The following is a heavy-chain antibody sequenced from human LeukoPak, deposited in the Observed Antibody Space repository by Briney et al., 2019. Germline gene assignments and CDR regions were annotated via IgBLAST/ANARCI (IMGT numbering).Heavy chain of an antibody. CDR2: ISYHGRDK. CDR3: ARDALFGVATNWFDP. V-gene: IGHV3-30*04. CDR1: GFTFSGFA. D-gene: IGHD3-3*01. Sequence: TGGSLRLSCAGSGFTFSGFAMHWVRQAPGKGLEWVAAISYHGRDKYYADSVKGRFTISRDNSKNTLYLQMNSLRAEDTAVYYCARDALFGVATNWFDPWGQGTLVTVSS. J-gene: IGHJ5*02.